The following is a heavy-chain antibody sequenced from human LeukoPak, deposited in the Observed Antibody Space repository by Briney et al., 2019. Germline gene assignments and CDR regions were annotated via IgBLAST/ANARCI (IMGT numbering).Heavy chain of an antibody. CDR2: IYYTGST. CDR3: ARGILTGPIYAFDI. CDR1: GGSISSYY. J-gene: IGHJ3*02. V-gene: IGHV4-59*01. Sequence: SETLSLTCTVSGGSISSYYWSWTRQPPGKGLEWIGHIYYTGSTNYSPSLKSRVTISVDTSKNQFSLKLSSVTAADTAVYYCARGILTGPIYAFDIWGQGTMVTVSS. D-gene: IGHD3-9*01.